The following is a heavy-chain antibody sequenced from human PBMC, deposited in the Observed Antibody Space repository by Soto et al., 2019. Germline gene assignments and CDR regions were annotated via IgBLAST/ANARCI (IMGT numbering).Heavy chain of an antibody. V-gene: IGHV4-4*02. CDR2: IYHDGST. CDR3: ARSRGRYGDDY. D-gene: IGHD3-16*01. Sequence: QVQLQESGPGLVKPSGTLSLTCAVSGGSISSSNWWSWVRQPPGKGLEWIGKIYHDGSTSYNPSLKSRVTISVDKSKNQFSVKLNSVTAADPAVYYCARSRGRYGDDYWGQGTLVTVSS. J-gene: IGHJ4*02. CDR1: GGSISSSNW.